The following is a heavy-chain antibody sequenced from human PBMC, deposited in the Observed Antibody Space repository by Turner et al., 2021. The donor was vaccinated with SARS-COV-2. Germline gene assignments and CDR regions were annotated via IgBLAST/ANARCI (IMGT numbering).Heavy chain of an antibody. CDR3: VTSVRRSGYFQR. CDR2: TYYPGGS. Sequence: QLLVPESGPALVKPSETLSLPCTVSAVSITSNSHYWGWVRQPPGKGLEWIGITYYPGGSYYNPSLRGRVTISVDPSQNQFSLILRSVTAADTAVYYCVTSVRRSGYFQRWGQGSLVRVSS. CDR1: AVSITSNSHY. V-gene: IGHV4-39*01. J-gene: IGHJ1*01.